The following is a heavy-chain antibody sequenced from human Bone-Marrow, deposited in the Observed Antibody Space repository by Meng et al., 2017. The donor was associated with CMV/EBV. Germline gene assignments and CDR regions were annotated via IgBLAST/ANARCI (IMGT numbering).Heavy chain of an antibody. CDR1: GFTFSSYS. CDR3: ARELYGFWSGYYTLDP. J-gene: IGHJ5*02. CDR2: IRTSSSNI. V-gene: IGHV3-48*04. Sequence: GESLKISCAASGFTFSSYSMKWVRQAPGKGREWVSYIRTSSSNIYYADSVKGRFTISRDNAKYSLYLQMNSLRAWITAVYYSARELYGFWSGYYTLDPWGQGTLVTVSS. D-gene: IGHD3-3*01.